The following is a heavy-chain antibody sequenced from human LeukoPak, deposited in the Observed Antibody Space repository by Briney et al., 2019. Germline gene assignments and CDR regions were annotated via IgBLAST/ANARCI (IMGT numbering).Heavy chain of an antibody. CDR2: TYTSGSP. J-gene: IGHJ6*02. D-gene: IGHD3-16*01. CDR1: DGSISSYY. V-gene: IGHV4-4*07. CDR3: ARERGNYGMDV. Sequence: PSETLSLTCSVSDGSISSYYWSWTRQPAGKSLEWIGRTYTSGSPSYNPSLKSRVTMSLDTSKKQFSLKLNSVTAADTAVYYCARERGNYGMDVWGQGTTVTVSS.